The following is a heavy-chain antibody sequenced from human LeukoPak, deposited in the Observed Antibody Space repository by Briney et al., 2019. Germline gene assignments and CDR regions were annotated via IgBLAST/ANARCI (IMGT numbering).Heavy chain of an antibody. V-gene: IGHV1-2*04. CDR2: INPKNSGT. J-gene: IGHJ4*02. CDR3: ARVTVTTLFDH. CDR1: GYAFSDYY. Sequence: ASVKVSCKTSGYAFSDYYIHWVRQAPGQGLEWMGWINPKNSGTKYAQKFQGWITMTTDTSTSTAYMELTSLRSNDTAVYYCARVTVTTLFDHWGRGALVTVSS. D-gene: IGHD4-17*01.